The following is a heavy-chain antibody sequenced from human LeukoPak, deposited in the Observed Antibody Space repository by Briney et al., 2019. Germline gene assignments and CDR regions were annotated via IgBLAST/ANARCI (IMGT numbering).Heavy chain of an antibody. CDR3: AREARITILGVVILNWFDP. D-gene: IGHD3-3*01. CDR1: GYTFTSYY. V-gene: IGHV1-46*01. Sequence: ASVKVSCKASGYTFTSYYMHWVRQAPGQGLEWMGIINPSGGSTSYAQKFQGRVTMTRDTSTSTVYMELSSLRSEDTAVYYCAREARITILGVVILNWFDPWGQGTLVTVSS. J-gene: IGHJ5*02. CDR2: INPSGGST.